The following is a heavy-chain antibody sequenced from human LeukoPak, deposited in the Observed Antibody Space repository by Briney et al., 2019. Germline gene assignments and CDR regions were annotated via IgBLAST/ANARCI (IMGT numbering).Heavy chain of an antibody. V-gene: IGHV4-59*08. J-gene: IGHJ2*01. CDR2: IYYSGST. Sequence: SETLSLTCTVSGGSISSYYWSWIRQPPGKGLAWIGYIYYSGSTNYNPSLKSRVTISVDTSKNQFSLKLSSVTAADTAVYYCASIGDYHWYFDLWGRGTLVTVSS. D-gene: IGHD4-17*01. CDR1: GGSISSYY. CDR3: ASIGDYHWYFDL.